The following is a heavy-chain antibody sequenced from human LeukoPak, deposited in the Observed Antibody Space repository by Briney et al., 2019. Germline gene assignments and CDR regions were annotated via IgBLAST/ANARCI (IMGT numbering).Heavy chain of an antibody. V-gene: IGHV3-30*18. D-gene: IGHD2-2*01. J-gene: IGHJ4*02. CDR1: GFTFNNYG. Sequence: GGSLRLSCATSGFTFNNYGMHWVRQAPGKGLEWVAVISYDGRNKHYPDSVKGRFTISRDISTDTLWLQMDSLRTEDTAVYYCAKGPLRGTAAAIDYWGQGTLVTVSS. CDR2: ISYDGRNK. CDR3: AKGPLRGTAAAIDY.